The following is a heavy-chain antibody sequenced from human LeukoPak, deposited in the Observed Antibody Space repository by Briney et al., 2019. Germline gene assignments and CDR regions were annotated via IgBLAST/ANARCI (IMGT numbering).Heavy chain of an antibody. CDR1: GFTFSDYN. J-gene: IGHJ4*02. CDR2: ISTSGSTI. Sequence: GGSLRLSCAASGFTFSDYNMRWIRQAPGKGLEWVSYISTSGSTIYYADSVKGRFTISRGNAKNSLYLQMNSLRAEDTAVYYCAKVPDYYGSGRYHWGQGTLVTVSS. D-gene: IGHD3-10*01. CDR3: AKVPDYYGSGRYH. V-gene: IGHV3-11*04.